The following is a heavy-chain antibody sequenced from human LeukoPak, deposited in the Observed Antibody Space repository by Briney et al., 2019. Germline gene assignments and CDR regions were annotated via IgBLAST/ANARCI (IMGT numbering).Heavy chain of an antibody. Sequence: SETLSLTCTVSGGFIRDSGYYWGWIRQPPGKGLEWIGTVFYSGRTYYNSSLQSRVTISVDTSKNQFSLKLSSVTAADTAVYYCARDSTHDAFDIWGQGTMVTVSS. CDR1: GGFIRDSGYY. J-gene: IGHJ3*02. CDR2: VFYSGRT. CDR3: ARDSTHDAFDI. V-gene: IGHV4-39*07. D-gene: IGHD2/OR15-2a*01.